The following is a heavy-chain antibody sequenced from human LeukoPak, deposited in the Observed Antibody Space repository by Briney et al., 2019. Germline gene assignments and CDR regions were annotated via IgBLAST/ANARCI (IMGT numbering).Heavy chain of an antibody. CDR1: GFTFSSYA. V-gene: IGHV3-23*01. CDR3: AKGSYYYDSADYFDY. Sequence: GGSLRLSCAASGFTFSSYAMSWVRQAPGKGLEWVSTLSGSGGNAYYADSVKGRVTISRDNSKNTLYLQMNSLRAEDTAVYHCAKGSYYYDSADYFDYWGQGTLVTVSS. J-gene: IGHJ4*02. CDR2: LSGSGGNA. D-gene: IGHD3-22*01.